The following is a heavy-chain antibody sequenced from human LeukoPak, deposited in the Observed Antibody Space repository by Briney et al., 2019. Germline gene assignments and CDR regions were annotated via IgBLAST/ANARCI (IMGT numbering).Heavy chain of an antibody. CDR3: ARDNWRGREEDIAAYCGGDCYSGFDP. CDR2: IYYSGST. D-gene: IGHD2-21*02. CDR1: GGSISSYY. Sequence: PSEALSLTCTVSGGSISSYYWSWIRQPPGKGLEWIGYIYYSGSTNYNPSLKSRVTISVDTSKNQFSLKLSSVTAADTAVYYCARDNWRGREEDIAAYCGGDCYSGFDPWGQGTLVTVSS. V-gene: IGHV4-59*01. J-gene: IGHJ5*02.